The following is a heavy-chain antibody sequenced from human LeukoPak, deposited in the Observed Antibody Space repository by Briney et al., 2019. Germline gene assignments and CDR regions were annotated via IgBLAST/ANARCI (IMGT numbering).Heavy chain of an antibody. D-gene: IGHD3-22*01. CDR1: GFTFSSYG. Sequence: PGGSLRLSCAASGFTFSSYGMHWVRQTPGKGLEWVAVIWYDGSNKYYADSVKGRFTISRDNSKNTPYLQMNSLRAEDTAVYYCARSYYDSSGYYLVSYYYGMDVWGQGTTVTVSS. J-gene: IGHJ6*02. CDR2: IWYDGSNK. CDR3: ARSYYDSSGYYLVSYYYGMDV. V-gene: IGHV3-33*01.